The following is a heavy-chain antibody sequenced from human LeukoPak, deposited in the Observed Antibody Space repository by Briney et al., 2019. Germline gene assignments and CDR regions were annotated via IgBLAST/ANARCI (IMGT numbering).Heavy chain of an antibody. CDR3: ATDRDGYRKNWYRFHY. CDR1: GFTLSDYA. Sequence: GGSLRLSCVGSGFTLSDYAMSWVRQAPGKGLEWVANIKHDGTETNYVDSVKGRFTISRDNAKKSLYLQMNSLRAEDSAVYYCATDRDGYRKNWYRFHYWGQGTLVAVS. D-gene: IGHD5-24*01. J-gene: IGHJ4*02. CDR2: IKHDGTET. V-gene: IGHV3-7*04.